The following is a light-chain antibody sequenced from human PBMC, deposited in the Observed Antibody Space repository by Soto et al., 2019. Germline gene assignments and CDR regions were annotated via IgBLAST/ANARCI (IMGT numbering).Light chain of an antibody. CDR1: QGISIY. CDR2: AAS. V-gene: IGKV1-27*01. CDR3: QRYGSAPYT. J-gene: IGKJ2*01. Sequence: DIQMTQSPSSLSASVGDRVTITCRASQGISIYLAWYQQKPGKVPKLLIYAASTLQSGVPSRFSGSGSGTDFTLAISSLQPEDVATYYCQRYGSAPYTFGQGTKREIK.